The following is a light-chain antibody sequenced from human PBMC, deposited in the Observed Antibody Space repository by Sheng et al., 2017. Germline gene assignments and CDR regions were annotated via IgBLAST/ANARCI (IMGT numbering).Light chain of an antibody. Sequence: ENVLTQSPGTLSMSPGERATLSCRASQSVSTSFFDWYQQKPGQAPRLLIYSTSTRASGIPDRFSGSGSGTDFSLTITRLEPEDSAVYYCQQYGSSPYTFGQGTKLEI. J-gene: IGKJ2*01. CDR1: QSVSTSF. CDR2: STS. V-gene: IGKV3-20*01. CDR3: QQYGSSPYT.